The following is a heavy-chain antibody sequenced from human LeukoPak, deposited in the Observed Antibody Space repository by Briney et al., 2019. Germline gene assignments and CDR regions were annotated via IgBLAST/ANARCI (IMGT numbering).Heavy chain of an antibody. Sequence: GESLQISCKGSGYSFTSYWIAWVRQLPAKGRGWMGIIYPGDSDTRYSPSFQGQVTISADKSTSNAYLQWSSLQASETAVIYCARLRLNERQLLSQASEYHYMDVWGKGTTVTVSS. CDR2: IYPGDSDT. CDR3: ARLRLNERQLLSQASEYHYMDV. J-gene: IGHJ6*03. D-gene: IGHD1-1*01. V-gene: IGHV5-51*01. CDR1: GYSFTSYW.